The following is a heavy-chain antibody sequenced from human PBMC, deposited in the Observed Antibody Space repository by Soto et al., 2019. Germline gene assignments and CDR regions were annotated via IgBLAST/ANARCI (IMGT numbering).Heavy chain of an antibody. D-gene: IGHD6-13*01. J-gene: IGHJ5*02. CDR3: ARDLWVIAAAGTWLVPSWFDP. CDR1: GYTVTSYG. V-gene: IGHV1-18*01. Sequence: ASVKVSCKGSGYTVTSYGISWVRQAPGQGLEWMGWISAYNGNTNYAQKLQGRVTMTTDTSTSTAYMELRSLRSDDTAVYYCARDLWVIAAAGTWLVPSWFDPWGRG. CDR2: ISAYNGNT.